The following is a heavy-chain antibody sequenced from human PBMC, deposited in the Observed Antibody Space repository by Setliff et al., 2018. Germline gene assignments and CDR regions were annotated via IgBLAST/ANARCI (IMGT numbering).Heavy chain of an antibody. Sequence: PGESLKISCKGSGYSFTSYWIGWVRQMPGKGLEWMGSIFPGDSDTRYSPSFQGQVTISADKSINTAYLQWSSLKASDTAMYYCARYDSSGYHYYYGMDVWGQGTTVTVSS. CDR1: GYSFTSYW. CDR3: ARYDSSGYHYYYGMDV. J-gene: IGHJ6*02. CDR2: IFPGDSDT. D-gene: IGHD3-22*01. V-gene: IGHV5-51*01.